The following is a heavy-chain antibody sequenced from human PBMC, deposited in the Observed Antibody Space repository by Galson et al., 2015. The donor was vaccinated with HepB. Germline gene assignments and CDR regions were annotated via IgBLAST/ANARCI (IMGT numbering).Heavy chain of an antibody. CDR2: IKSKTDGRTT. V-gene: IGHV3-15*07. D-gene: IGHD3-3*01. CDR1: GFTFSNYW. Sequence: SLRLSCAASGFTFSNYWMHWVRQAPGKGLEWVGRIKSKTDGRTTDYSAHVKGRFTISSDDSKNTLYLQMNSLKTEDSAVYYCTARPHIIVLRVLEWFDALDYGCPGTLVTVPS. CDR3: TARPHIIVLRVLEWFDALDY. J-gene: IGHJ4*02.